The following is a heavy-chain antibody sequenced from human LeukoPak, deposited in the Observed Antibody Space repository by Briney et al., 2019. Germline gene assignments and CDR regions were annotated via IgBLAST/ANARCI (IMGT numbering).Heavy chain of an antibody. V-gene: IGHV3-30-3*01. CDR3: ARDLLPGIAVAGPFDY. Sequence: GGSLRLSCAASGXTFSSYAMHWVRQAPGKGLEWVAVISYDGSNKHYADSVKGRFTISRDNSKNTLYLQMNSLRAEDTAVYYCARDLLPGIAVAGPFDYWGQGTLVTVSS. CDR1: GXTFSSYA. J-gene: IGHJ4*02. D-gene: IGHD6-19*01. CDR2: ISYDGSNK.